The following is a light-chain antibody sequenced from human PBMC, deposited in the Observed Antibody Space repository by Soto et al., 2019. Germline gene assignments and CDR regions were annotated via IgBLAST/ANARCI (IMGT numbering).Light chain of an antibody. Sequence: EIVLTQSPGTLSLSPGERATLSCRASQSVSSSYLAWYQQKPDQAPRLLIYGASSRATGIPDRFSGSGSGTDFTLTISRLETEDFAVYYCQQYGSSRTFGQGTKV. V-gene: IGKV3-20*01. CDR1: QSVSSSY. J-gene: IGKJ1*01. CDR3: QQYGSSRT. CDR2: GAS.